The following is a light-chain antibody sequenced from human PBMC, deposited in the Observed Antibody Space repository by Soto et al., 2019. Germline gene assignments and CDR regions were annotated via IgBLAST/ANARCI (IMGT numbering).Light chain of an antibody. V-gene: IGKV1-39*01. CDR1: QSISNY. CDR2: AAS. Sequence: DIQMTQSPSSLSASVGDRVTITCRSSQSISNYLNWYQQKPGKAPSLLIYAASNLQSGVPSRFSGGGSGTDFTLTISSLQPEDFATYYCGQSFRTPRDFTFGQGTKLEIK. CDR3: GQSFRTPRDFT. J-gene: IGKJ2*01.